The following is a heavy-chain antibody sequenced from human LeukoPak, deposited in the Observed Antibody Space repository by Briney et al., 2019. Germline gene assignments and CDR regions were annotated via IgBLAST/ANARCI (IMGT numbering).Heavy chain of an antibody. CDR2: IYSGGST. Sequence: GGSLRLSCVASGFTFSNYAVSWVRQAPGKGLEWVSVIYSGGSTYYADSVKGRFTISRDNSKNTLYLQMNSLRAEDTAVYYCAREGCSSTSCFPHNWFDPWGQGTLVTVSS. J-gene: IGHJ5*02. D-gene: IGHD2-2*01. CDR3: AREGCSSTSCFPHNWFDP. V-gene: IGHV3-66*01. CDR1: GFTFSNYA.